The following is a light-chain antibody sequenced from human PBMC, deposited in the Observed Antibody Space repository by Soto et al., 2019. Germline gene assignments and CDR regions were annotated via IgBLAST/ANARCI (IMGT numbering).Light chain of an antibody. CDR3: SSYTNINTRACV. CDR2: EVS. V-gene: IGLV2-14*01. J-gene: IGLJ1*01. Sequence: QSALTQPASVSASPGQSITISCTGTSSDIGGYIYVSWYQHHPGKAPRLMIYEVSSRPSGVSNRFSGSKSGNTAYLTISGLQAEDEAQYYCSSYTNINTRACVFGTGTKVTVL. CDR1: SSDIGGYIY.